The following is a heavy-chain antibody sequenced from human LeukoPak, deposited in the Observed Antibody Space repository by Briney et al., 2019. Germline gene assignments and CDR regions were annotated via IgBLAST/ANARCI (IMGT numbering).Heavy chain of an antibody. V-gene: IGHV1-69*04. J-gene: IGHJ2*01. CDR3: ARSNHRRYCSSTSCYQGRFDL. CDR1: GGTFSSYA. CDR2: IIPILGIA. D-gene: IGHD2-2*01. Sequence: GASVKVSCKASGGTFSSYAISWVRQAPGQGLEWMGRIIPILGIANYAQKFQGRVTITADKSTSTAYMELSSLRSEDTAVYYCARSNHRRYCSSTSCYQGRFDLWGRGTLVTVSS.